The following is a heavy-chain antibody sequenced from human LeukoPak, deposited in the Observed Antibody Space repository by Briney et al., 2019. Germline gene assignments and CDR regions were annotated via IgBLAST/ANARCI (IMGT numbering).Heavy chain of an antibody. D-gene: IGHD3-3*01. CDR1: GFTFSNYY. J-gene: IGHJ6*03. Sequence: PGGSLRLSCAASGFTFSNYYMSWIRQAPGKGLEWVSYISSSGSTIYYADSVKGRFTISRDNAKNSLYLQMNSLRAEDTAVYYCARVSITIFGVVDYYMDVWGKGTTVTVSS. CDR3: ARVSITIFGVVDYYMDV. V-gene: IGHV3-11*04. CDR2: ISSSGSTI.